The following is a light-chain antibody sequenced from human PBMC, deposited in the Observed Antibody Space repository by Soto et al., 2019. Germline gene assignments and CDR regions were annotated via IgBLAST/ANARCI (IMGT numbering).Light chain of an antibody. V-gene: IGKV1-5*03. Sequence: DIQMTQSPSTLSASVGDRVTITCRASQSIGSWLAWYQQKPGKAPKLLIYKASSLESGVPSRFSGSGSGTEFHLPISSLAPDDFASYYCQQYGSYSPWTFGQGTKVEIK. CDR2: KAS. CDR1: QSIGSW. CDR3: QQYGSYSPWT. J-gene: IGKJ1*01.